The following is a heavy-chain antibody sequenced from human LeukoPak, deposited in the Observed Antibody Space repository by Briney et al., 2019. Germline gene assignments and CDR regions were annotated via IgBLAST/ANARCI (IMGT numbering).Heavy chain of an antibody. CDR2: INPNSGGT. CDR3: ARDAPDTAMAHYYYYYMDV. CDR1: GYTFTGYY. D-gene: IGHD5-18*01. Sequence: GASVKVSCKASGYTFTGYYMHWVRQAPGQGLEWMGWINPNSGGTNYAQKFQGRVTMTRDTSISTAYMELSRLRSDDTAVYYCARDAPDTAMAHYYYYYMDVWGEGTTVTVSS. V-gene: IGHV1-2*02. J-gene: IGHJ6*03.